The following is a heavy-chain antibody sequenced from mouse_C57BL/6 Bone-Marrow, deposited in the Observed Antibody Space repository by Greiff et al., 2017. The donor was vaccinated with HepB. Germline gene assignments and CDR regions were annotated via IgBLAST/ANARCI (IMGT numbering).Heavy chain of an antibody. V-gene: IGHV5-4*01. D-gene: IGHD1-1*01. J-gene: IGHJ1*03. CDR1: GFTFSSYA. Sequence: EVQGVESGGGLVKPGGSLKLSCAASGFTFSSYAMSWVRQTPEKRLEWVATISDGGSYTYYPDNVKGRFTISRDNAKNNLYLQMSHLKSEDTAMYYCARVRITTVVATAWYFDVWGTGTTVTVSS. CDR2: ISDGGSYT. CDR3: ARVRITTVVATAWYFDV.